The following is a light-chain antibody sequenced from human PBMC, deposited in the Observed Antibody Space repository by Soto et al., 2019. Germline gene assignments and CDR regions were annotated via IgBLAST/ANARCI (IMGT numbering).Light chain of an antibody. CDR2: DVR. Sequence: QSAVTQPATVSGSPGQSSTISCTGTSSDICDNNYVTWYQQHPGKAPKLMIYDVRHRPSGVSIRFSGSKSGNTASLTISDLQAEDEADYYCSSYSISSTYVFGIGTKVTGL. CDR3: SSYSISSTYV. CDR1: SSDICDNNY. J-gene: IGLJ1*01. V-gene: IGLV2-14*01.